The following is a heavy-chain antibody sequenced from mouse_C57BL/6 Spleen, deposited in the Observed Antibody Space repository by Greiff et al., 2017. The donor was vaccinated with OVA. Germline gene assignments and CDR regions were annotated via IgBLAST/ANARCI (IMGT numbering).Heavy chain of an antibody. CDR2: IYPSDSET. D-gene: IGHD2-2*01. V-gene: IGHV1-61*01. CDR1: GYTFTSYW. Sequence: QVQLQQPGAELVRPGSSVKLSCKASGYTFTSYWMDWVKQRPGQGLEWIGNIYPSDSETHYNQKFKDKATLTVDKSSSTAYMQLSSLTSEDSAVYYCARSGYDEAMGDWGKGTSVTVAS. J-gene: IGHJ4*01. CDR3: ARSGYDEAMGD.